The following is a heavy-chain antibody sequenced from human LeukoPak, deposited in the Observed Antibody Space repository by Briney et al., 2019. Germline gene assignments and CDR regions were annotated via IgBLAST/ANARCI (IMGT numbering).Heavy chain of an antibody. Sequence: SETLSLTCAVYGGSFSGYYWSWIRQPPGKGLEWIGEINHSGSTNYNPSLKCRVTISVDTSKNQFSLKLSSVTAADTAVYYCARGRYWGQGTLVTVSS. V-gene: IGHV4-34*01. CDR2: INHSGST. J-gene: IGHJ4*02. CDR1: GGSFSGYY. CDR3: ARGRY.